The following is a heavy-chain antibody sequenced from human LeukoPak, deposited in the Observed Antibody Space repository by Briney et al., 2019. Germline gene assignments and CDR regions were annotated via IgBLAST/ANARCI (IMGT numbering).Heavy chain of an antibody. J-gene: IGHJ4*02. CDR1: GFTFDDYA. Sequence: PGGSLRLSCAASGFTFDDYAMHWVRQAPGKGLEWVSGVSWNGGTIGYADSVKGRFTISRDNAKNSLYLQMNSLRAEDMALYYCAKDIGRMAATGQFDYWGQGTLVTVSS. D-gene: IGHD6-13*01. V-gene: IGHV3-9*03. CDR2: VSWNGGTI. CDR3: AKDIGRMAATGQFDY.